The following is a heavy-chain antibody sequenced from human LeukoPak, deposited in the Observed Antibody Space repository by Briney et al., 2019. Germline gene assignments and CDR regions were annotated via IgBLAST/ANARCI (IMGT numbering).Heavy chain of an antibody. D-gene: IGHD6-19*01. J-gene: IGHJ6*03. Sequence: SETLSLTCAVSGGSFSGYYWSWIRQPPGKGPEWIGEINHSGSTNYNPSLKSRVTISVDTSKNQFSLKLRSVTASDSAVYYCARSRGVAGPETYYYYYYYMDVWGKGTTVTVSS. CDR1: GGSFSGYY. CDR2: INHSGST. CDR3: ARSRGVAGPETYYYYYYYMDV. V-gene: IGHV4-34*01.